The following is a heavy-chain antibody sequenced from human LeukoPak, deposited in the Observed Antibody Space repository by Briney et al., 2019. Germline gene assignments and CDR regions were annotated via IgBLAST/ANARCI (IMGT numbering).Heavy chain of an antibody. Sequence: PSETLSLXCTVSGGSIRGYYWSWIRQPPGKGPEWIGYIYHSGSTNYNPALKSRVTISVDTSKNQFSLKLSSVTAADTAVYYCARYTAMVPFDYWGQGTLVTVSS. J-gene: IGHJ4*02. D-gene: IGHD5-18*01. V-gene: IGHV4-59*01. CDR2: IYHSGST. CDR3: ARYTAMVPFDY. CDR1: GGSIRGYY.